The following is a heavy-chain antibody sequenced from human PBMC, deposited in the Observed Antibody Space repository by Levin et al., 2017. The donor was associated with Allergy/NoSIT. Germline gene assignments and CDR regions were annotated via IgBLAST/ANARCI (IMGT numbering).Heavy chain of an antibody. Sequence: SETLSLTCAVYGGSFSGYYWSWIRQPPGKGLEWIGEINHSGSTNYNPSLKSRVTISVDTSKNQFSLKLSSVTAADTAVYYCAMIPVLWFGEGGYWGQGTLVTVSS. J-gene: IGHJ4*02. CDR3: AMIPVLWFGEGGY. V-gene: IGHV4-34*01. CDR2: INHSGST. CDR1: GGSFSGYY. D-gene: IGHD3-10*01.